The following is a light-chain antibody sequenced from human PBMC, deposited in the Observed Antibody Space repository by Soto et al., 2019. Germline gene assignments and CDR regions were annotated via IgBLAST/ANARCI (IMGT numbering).Light chain of an antibody. Sequence: QAVVTQPPSVSEAPRQRVTISCSGSSSNIENNAVNWYQKLPGKAPKLLIYYDDLLPSGVSDRFSGSKSGTSASLAISGLQSEDEADYYCAAWDDSLHEWVFGGGTKLTVL. V-gene: IGLV1-36*01. CDR2: YDD. J-gene: IGLJ2*01. CDR3: AAWDDSLHEWV. CDR1: SSNIENNA.